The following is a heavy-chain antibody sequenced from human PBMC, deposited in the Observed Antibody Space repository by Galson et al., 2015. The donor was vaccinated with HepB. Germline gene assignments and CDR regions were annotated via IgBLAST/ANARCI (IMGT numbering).Heavy chain of an antibody. CDR2: TIPIFGTV. V-gene: IGHV1-69*13. CDR1: GDTLSNYA. CDR3: ARGPAGGLLRGVKNFYYYYGLDV. J-gene: IGHJ6*02. Sequence: SVKVSCKASGDTLSNYAINWVRQAPGQGLEWMGGTIPIFGTVNFVQKFQGRVTISADESTNTAYMELSSLKSEDTAVYYCARGPAGGLLRGVKNFYYYYGLDVWGQGTTVTVSS. D-gene: IGHD3-10*01.